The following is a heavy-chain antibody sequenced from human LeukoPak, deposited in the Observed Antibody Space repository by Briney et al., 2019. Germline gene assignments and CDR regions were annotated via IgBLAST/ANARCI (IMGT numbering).Heavy chain of an antibody. D-gene: IGHD3-10*01. Sequence: GGSLRLSCAASGFTFDDYAMHWVRQPPGKGLEWVSHIRWNSGTLAYADSVKGRFTISRDNSKNTLYLQMNSLRAEDTAIYYCAKESSPLRGPTVIYYFDFWGQGTLVTVSS. CDR1: GFTFDDYA. J-gene: IGHJ4*02. V-gene: IGHV3-9*01. CDR3: AKESSPLRGPTVIYYFDF. CDR2: IRWNSGTL.